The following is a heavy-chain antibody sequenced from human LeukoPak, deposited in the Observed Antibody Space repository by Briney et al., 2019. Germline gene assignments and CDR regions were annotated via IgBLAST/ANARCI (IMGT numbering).Heavy chain of an antibody. J-gene: IGHJ4*02. CDR2: ISTYNGNT. CDR3: ARAGFEGYFDY. Sequence: GASVKVSCKASGYTFTNYAMNWVRQAPGQGLEWMGWISTYNGNTNYAQKLQGRVTMTTDTSTSTAYMELRSLRSDDTAVYYCARAGFEGYFDYWGQGTLVTVSS. CDR1: GYTFTNYA. V-gene: IGHV1-18*01.